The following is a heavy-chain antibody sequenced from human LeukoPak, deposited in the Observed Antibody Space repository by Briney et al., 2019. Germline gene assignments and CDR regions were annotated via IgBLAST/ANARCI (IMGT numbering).Heavy chain of an antibody. CDR1: GGSFSGYY. Sequence: PSETLSLTCAVYGGSFSGYYWSWIRQPPGKGREWIGEINHSGSTNYNPSLKSRVTISVDTSKNQFSLKLSSVTAADTAVYYCARGGFDYGDYGETYWYFDLWGRGTLVTVSS. V-gene: IGHV4-34*01. D-gene: IGHD4-17*01. J-gene: IGHJ2*01. CDR2: INHSGST. CDR3: ARGGFDYGDYGETYWYFDL.